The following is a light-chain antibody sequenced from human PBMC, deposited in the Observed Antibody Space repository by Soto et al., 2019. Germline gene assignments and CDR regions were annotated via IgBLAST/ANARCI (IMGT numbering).Light chain of an antibody. CDR3: CSYAGSYTYV. CDR2: DVT. V-gene: IGLV2-11*01. CDR1: SSDVGGYTY. J-gene: IGLJ1*01. Sequence: QSVLTQPRSVSGSPEQSVTISCTGTSSDVGGYTYVSWYQQHPGKAPKLIIYDVTERPSGVPARFSGSKSGNTASLTISGLQAEDEADYYCCSYAGSYTYVFGTGTKLTVL.